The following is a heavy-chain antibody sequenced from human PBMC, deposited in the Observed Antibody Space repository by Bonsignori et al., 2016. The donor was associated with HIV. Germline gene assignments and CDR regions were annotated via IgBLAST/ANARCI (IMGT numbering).Heavy chain of an antibody. J-gene: IGHJ6*03. Sequence: WVRQAPGQGLEWMGGIIPILGIPNYAEKFQGRVTITADESTSTAYMELSSLRSEDTAVYFCARGGLGILLYMDVWGKGTTVTVSS. V-gene: IGHV1-69*10. D-gene: IGHD2-15*01. CDR3: ARGGLGILLYMDV. CDR2: IIPILGIP.